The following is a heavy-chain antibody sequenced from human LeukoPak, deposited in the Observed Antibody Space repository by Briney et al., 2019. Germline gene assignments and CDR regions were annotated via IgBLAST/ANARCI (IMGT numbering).Heavy chain of an antibody. CDR2: IYPGDSDT. CDR1: GFTFSSYA. V-gene: IGHV5-51*01. CDR3: AGQVREVTGFDY. D-gene: IGHD2-8*02. Sequence: PGGSLRLSCAASGFTFSSYATSWVRRMPGKGLECMGIIYPGDSDTRYSPSFQGQVTISADKSISTAYLQWSSLKASDTDMYYCAGQVREVTGFDYWGQGTLVTVSS. J-gene: IGHJ4*02.